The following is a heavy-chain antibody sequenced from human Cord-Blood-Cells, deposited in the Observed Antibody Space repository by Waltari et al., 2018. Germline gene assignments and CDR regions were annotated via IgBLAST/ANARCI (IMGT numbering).Heavy chain of an antibody. CDR3: ARGSIAVAPGDHFDY. CDR1: GYTFTVYY. J-gene: IGHJ4*02. V-gene: IGHV1-2*02. Sequence: QVQLVQSGAEVKKPGASVTVSCKASGYTFTVYYMHWVRQAPGQGLEWMGWINPNSGGTNYAQKFQGRVTMTRDTSISTAYMELSRLRSDDTAVYYCARGSIAVAPGDHFDYWGQGTLVTVSS. CDR2: INPNSGGT. D-gene: IGHD6-19*01.